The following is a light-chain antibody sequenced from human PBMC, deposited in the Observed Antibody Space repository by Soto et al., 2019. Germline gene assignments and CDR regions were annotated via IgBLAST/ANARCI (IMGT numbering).Light chain of an antibody. CDR2: KAS. CDR3: QQYNSYSTWT. J-gene: IGKJ1*01. Sequence: DIQITQSPSTLSASVGDRVTITCRAGQSISSWLAWYQQKPGKAPKLLVYKASSLESGVPLRFSGSESGTELTLTISSLQPDDFATYDCQQYNSYSTWTFGQGTKVDIK. CDR1: QSISSW. V-gene: IGKV1-5*03.